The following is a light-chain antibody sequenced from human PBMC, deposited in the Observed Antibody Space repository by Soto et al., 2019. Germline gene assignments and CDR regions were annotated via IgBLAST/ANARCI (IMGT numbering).Light chain of an antibody. V-gene: IGKV1-39*01. CDR1: QSLSGS. Sequence: DLQMTQSPSSLSASVGDRVTITCRASQSLSGSLNWYQQKPGKAPKLLINGASSLQRGVPPRFSGGGSGTDFTLPITSLQPEDLATYYCQQSYSTPPYTFGQGTKLEIK. CDR2: GAS. J-gene: IGKJ2*01. CDR3: QQSYSTPPYT.